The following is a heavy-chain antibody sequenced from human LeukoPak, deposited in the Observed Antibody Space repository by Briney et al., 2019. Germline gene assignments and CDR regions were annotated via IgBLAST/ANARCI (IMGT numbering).Heavy chain of an antibody. CDR1: GGSISSYY. J-gene: IGHJ6*03. Sequence: SETLSLTCTVSGGSISSYYWSWIRQPPGKGLEWIEYIYYSGSTNYNPSLKSRVTISVDTSKNQFSLKLSSVTAADTAVYYCARGPYDFWSGYYGYMDVWGKGTTVTVSS. D-gene: IGHD3-3*01. CDR3: ARGPYDFWSGYYGYMDV. CDR2: IYYSGST. V-gene: IGHV4-59*01.